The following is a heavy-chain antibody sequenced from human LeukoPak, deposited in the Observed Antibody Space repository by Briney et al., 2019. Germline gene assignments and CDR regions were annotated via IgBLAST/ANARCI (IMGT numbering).Heavy chain of an antibody. CDR3: AKDLRSLEWLLPLGWFDP. CDR1: GFTFSSYA. J-gene: IGHJ5*02. Sequence: GGSLRLSCAASGFTFSSYAMSWVRQAPGKGLEWVSAISGSGGSTYYADSVKGRFTISRDNSKNTLYLQMNSLRAEDTAVYYCAKDLRSLEWLLPLGWFDPWGQGTLVTVSS. V-gene: IGHV3-23*01. CDR2: ISGSGGST. D-gene: IGHD3-3*01.